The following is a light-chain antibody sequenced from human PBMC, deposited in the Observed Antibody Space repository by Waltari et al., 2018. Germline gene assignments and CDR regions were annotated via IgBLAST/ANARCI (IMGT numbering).Light chain of an antibody. CDR1: PSLVSSDGNTY. CDR2: GTS. V-gene: IGKV2-30*01. Sequence: DVVVTQSPLSLPVTLGQPASISCRPSPSLVSSDGNTYLNWFHLRPGQSPRRLIYGTSKRDSGVPDRFSGSGSGAGFTLKISRVEAEDVGIYYCMQATHWPYTFGQGTKLEIK. J-gene: IGKJ2*01. CDR3: MQATHWPYT.